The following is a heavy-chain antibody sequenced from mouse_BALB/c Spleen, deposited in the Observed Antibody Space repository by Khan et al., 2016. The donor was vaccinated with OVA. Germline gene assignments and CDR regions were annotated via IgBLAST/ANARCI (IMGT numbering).Heavy chain of an antibody. CDR2: IWSGGST. D-gene: IGHD1-1*01. CDR1: GFSLTSYG. Sequence: QVQLKQSGPGLVQPSQSLSITCTVSGFSLTSYGVHWVHQSPGKGLEWLGVIWSGGSTDYNAAFISRLSISKDNSKSQVFFKMNSLQANDTAIYYCARRGYYYGRGAWFPYWGQGTLVTVSA. CDR3: ARRGYYYGRGAWFPY. J-gene: IGHJ3*01. V-gene: IGHV2-2*02.